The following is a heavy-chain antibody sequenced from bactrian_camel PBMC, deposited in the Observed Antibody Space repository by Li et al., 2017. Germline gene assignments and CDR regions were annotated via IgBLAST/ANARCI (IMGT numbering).Heavy chain of an antibody. CDR1: GYTYSAIC. J-gene: IGHJ6*01. V-gene: IGHV3S54*01. D-gene: IGHD1*01. CDR3: AAKSVRRCPLFEHWLGKRAYTPGVYFAN. CDR2: IYTRASSA. Sequence: HVQLVESGGGSVQAGGSLTVSCVASGYTYSAICMGWFRQISGKEREAVAGIYTRASSARYGNSVLGRFIISEYNEKNATYLEMNDLKPEDTAMYYCAAKSVRRCPLFEHWLGKRAYTPGVYFANWSQGTQVTDS.